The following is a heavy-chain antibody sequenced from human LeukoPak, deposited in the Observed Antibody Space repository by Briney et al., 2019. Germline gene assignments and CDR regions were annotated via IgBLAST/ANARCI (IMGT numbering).Heavy chain of an antibody. Sequence: SETLSLTCTVSGGSISSYYWSWIRQPPGKGLEWIGYIYYSGSTNYNPSLKSRVTISVDTSKNQFSLKLSSVTAADTAVYYCARVSLSRYYNYYYGMDVWGQGTTVTVSS. CDR2: IYYSGST. V-gene: IGHV4-59*01. D-gene: IGHD3-9*01. J-gene: IGHJ6*02. CDR3: ARVSLSRYYNYYYGMDV. CDR1: GGSISSYY.